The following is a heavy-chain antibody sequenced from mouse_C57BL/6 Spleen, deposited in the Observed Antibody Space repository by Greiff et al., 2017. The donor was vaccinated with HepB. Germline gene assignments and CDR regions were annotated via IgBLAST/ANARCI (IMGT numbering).Heavy chain of an antibody. J-gene: IGHJ3*01. V-gene: IGHV1-7*01. D-gene: IGHD1-1*01. CDR2: INPSSGYT. CDR1: GYTFTSYW. CDR3: AREERITTVVAWFAY. Sequence: VQLQQSGAELAKPGASVKLSCKASGYTFTSYWMHWVKQRPGQGLAWIGYINPSSGYTKYNQKFKDKATLTADKASSTAYMQLSSLTHEDTAVYYCAREERITTVVAWFAYWGQGTLVTVSA.